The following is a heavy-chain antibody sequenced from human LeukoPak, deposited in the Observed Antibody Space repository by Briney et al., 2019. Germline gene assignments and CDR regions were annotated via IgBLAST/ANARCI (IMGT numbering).Heavy chain of an antibody. Sequence: GESLKISCKGSGYSFTSYWIGWVRQMPGKGLEWMGIIYPGDSDTRYSPSFQGQVTISADKSISTAYLQWSSLKASDTATYYCARHLLVPAAIGLFDYWGQGTLVTVSS. V-gene: IGHV5-51*01. D-gene: IGHD2-2*01. J-gene: IGHJ4*02. CDR3: ARHLLVPAAIGLFDY. CDR1: GYSFTSYW. CDR2: IYPGDSDT.